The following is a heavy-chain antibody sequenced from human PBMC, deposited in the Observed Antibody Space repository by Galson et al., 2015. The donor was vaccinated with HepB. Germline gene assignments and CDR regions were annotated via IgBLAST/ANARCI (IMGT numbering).Heavy chain of an antibody. CDR1: GYTFTSYG. CDR3: ARKGSSIYYYYYMDV. Sequence: SVKVSCKASGYTFTSYGISWVRQAPGQGLEWMGWISAYNGNTNYAQKLQGRVTMTADTSTSTAYMELRSLRPDDTAVYYCARKGSSIYYYYYMDVWGKGTTVTVSS. CDR2: ISAYNGNT. V-gene: IGHV1-18*01. D-gene: IGHD6-19*01. J-gene: IGHJ6*03.